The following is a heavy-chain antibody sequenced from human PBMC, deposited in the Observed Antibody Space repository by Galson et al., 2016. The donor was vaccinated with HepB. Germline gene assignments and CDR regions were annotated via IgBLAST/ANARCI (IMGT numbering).Heavy chain of an antibody. CDR1: GFTFSIYA. V-gene: IGHV3-23*01. D-gene: IGHD6-6*01. J-gene: IGHJ4*02. Sequence: SLRLSCAVSGFTFSIYAMSWVRPSPGKGLERVSAISSSGDRVYYAYSVKGRFTISRDNSKNTLYLQMNSLRAEDAAGYYCAKDGGPEYGGSSRAPYYCDYWGQGTLVTGSS. CDR3: AKDGGPEYGGSSRAPYYCDY. CDR2: ISSSGDRV.